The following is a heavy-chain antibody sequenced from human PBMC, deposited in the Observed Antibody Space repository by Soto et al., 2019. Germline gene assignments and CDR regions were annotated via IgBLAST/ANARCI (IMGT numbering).Heavy chain of an antibody. D-gene: IGHD5-18*01. CDR2: LIPVLGTT. CDR3: ARVGTALVTAGWFDP. Sequence: SVKVSCKASGGTLSTYAVTWVQQAPGQGLEWMGGLIPVLGTTTYAPKFQDRVTITADESTNTAYLEVNSLRSEDTAVYYCARVGTALVTAGWFDPWGQGTPVTVSS. J-gene: IGHJ5*02. CDR1: GGTLSTYA. V-gene: IGHV1-69*13.